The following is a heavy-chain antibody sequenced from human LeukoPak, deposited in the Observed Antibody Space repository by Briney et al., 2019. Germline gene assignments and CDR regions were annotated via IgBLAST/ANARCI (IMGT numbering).Heavy chain of an antibody. Sequence: GESLKISCKGSGYSFTSYWIGWVRQMPGKGLEWMGIIYPGDSDTRYSPSFQGQVTISADKSISTAYLQWSSLKASGTAMYYCARQGITGTTEYGMDVWGQGTTVTVSS. V-gene: IGHV5-51*01. CDR3: ARQGITGTTEYGMDV. D-gene: IGHD1-7*01. CDR2: IYPGDSDT. J-gene: IGHJ6*02. CDR1: GYSFTSYW.